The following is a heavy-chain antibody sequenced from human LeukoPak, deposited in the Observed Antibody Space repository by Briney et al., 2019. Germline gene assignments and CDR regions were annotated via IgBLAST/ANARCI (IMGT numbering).Heavy chain of an antibody. V-gene: IGHV3-11*05. CDR3: AREEGYCSGGSCYFWFDP. Sequence: GGSLRLSCAASGFTFSDYYMSWLRQAPGKGLEWVSYISSSVTNTNYADSVKGRFTISRDNAKNSLYLQMNSLRGEDTAVYYCAREEGYCSGGSCYFWFDPWGQGTLVTVSS. CDR2: ISSSVTNT. D-gene: IGHD2-15*01. J-gene: IGHJ5*02. CDR1: GFTFSDYY.